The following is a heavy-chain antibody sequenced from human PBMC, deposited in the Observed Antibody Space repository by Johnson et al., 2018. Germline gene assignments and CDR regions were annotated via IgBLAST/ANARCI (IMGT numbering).Heavy chain of an antibody. V-gene: IGHV3-15*07. D-gene: IGHD1-26*01. CDR2: IKRKTDGGRP. J-gene: IGHJ6*03. CDR1: SFTFSNAW. Sequence: EVQLLETGGGLVKPGGSLRLSCAASSFTFSNAWMNWVRQTPGKGLEWVGRIKRKTDGGRPDYAAPVKGRFTISRDDSKNTLYLQMNSLKTEDTAVYYCTGELPLGHYYYMDVWGKGTTVTVSS. CDR3: TGELPLGHYYYMDV.